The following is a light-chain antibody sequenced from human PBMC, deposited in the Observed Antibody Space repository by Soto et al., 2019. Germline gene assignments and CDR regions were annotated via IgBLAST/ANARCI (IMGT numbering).Light chain of an antibody. V-gene: IGLV3-1*01. CDR3: QAWDSSTASV. CDR2: QDS. Sequence: SYELTQPPSVSVSPGQTASITCSGDKLGDKYACWYQQKQGQSPVLVIYQDSKRPSGIPERFSGSNSGNTATLTISGTQAMDEADYYCQAWDSSTASVFGTGTKVTVL. J-gene: IGLJ1*01. CDR1: KLGDKY.